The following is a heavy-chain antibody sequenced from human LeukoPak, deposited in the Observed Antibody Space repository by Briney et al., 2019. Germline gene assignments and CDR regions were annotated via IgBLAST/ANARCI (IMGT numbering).Heavy chain of an antibody. V-gene: IGHV1-18*01. J-gene: IGHJ4*02. CDR1: GYTFTTYG. D-gene: IGHD2-2*01. CDR2: ISAHNGNT. CDR3: ARESLRYCSSTSCLHFDY. Sequence: ASVKVSCKTFGYTFTTYGISWVRRAPGQGLEWMGWISAHNGNTIYAQKVQGRVTMTTDTSTKTAYMELRSLRPDDTAVYYCARESLRYCSSTSCLHFDYWGQGTLVTVSS.